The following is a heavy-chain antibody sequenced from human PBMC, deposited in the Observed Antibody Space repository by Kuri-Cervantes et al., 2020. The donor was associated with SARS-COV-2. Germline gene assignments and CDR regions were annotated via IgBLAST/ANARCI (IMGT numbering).Heavy chain of an antibody. J-gene: IGHJ6*02. Sequence: GSLRLSCTVSGGSISSYYGSWIRQPPGKGLEWIGYINYSGSTKYNPSPKSRVTISVDTSKNQFSLKLSSVTAADTAVYYCARGWDYGPGSYDPRGDYGMDVWGQGTTVTVSS. CDR2: INYSGST. V-gene: IGHV4-59*01. CDR3: ARGWDYGPGSYDPRGDYGMDV. D-gene: IGHD3-10*01. CDR1: GGSISSYY.